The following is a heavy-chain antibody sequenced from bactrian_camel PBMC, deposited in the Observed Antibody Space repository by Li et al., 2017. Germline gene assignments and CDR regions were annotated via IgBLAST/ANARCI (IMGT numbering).Heavy chain of an antibody. Sequence: QVQLVESGGGSVQAGGSLRLSCVASGETSSSRDCKAWYRQAPGQAREGIAAIDSTGKTNYINSVKDRFIISQDNTKNAVYLQMNSLKSEDTALYYCATLPRPTIATMTFQKQRTEYNYWGQGTQVTVS. D-gene: IGHD4*01. CDR1: GETSSSRDC. CDR3: ATLPRPTIATMTFQKQRTEYNY. CDR2: IDSTGKT. J-gene: IGHJ4*01. V-gene: IGHV3S53*01.